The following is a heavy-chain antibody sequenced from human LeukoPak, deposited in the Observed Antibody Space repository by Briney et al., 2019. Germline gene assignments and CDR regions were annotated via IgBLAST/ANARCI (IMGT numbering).Heavy chain of an antibody. V-gene: IGHV3-53*01. D-gene: IGHD6-19*01. CDR3: ARPAVSGWSLDY. J-gene: IGHJ4*02. CDR2: IYSGGST. Sequence: GGSLRLSCAASGFTLSSNYMSWVRQAPGKGLEWVSVIYSGGSTYYADSVKGRFTISRDNSKNTLYLQMNSLRAEDTAVYYCARPAVSGWSLDYWGQGTLVTVSS. CDR1: GFTLSSNY.